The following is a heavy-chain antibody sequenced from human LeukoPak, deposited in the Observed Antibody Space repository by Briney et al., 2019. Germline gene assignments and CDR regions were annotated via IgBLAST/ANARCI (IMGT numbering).Heavy chain of an antibody. J-gene: IGHJ4*02. D-gene: IGHD4-23*01. Sequence: ASVKVFCKASGYTFTGYYIHWVRQAPGQGLEWMGWINPNTGGTNYAQEFQGRVTITRDTSISTAYMELSRLRSDDTAVYYCARAFHYGGNPVDYRGQGTLDTVSS. CDR2: INPNTGGT. CDR1: GYTFTGYY. CDR3: ARAFHYGGNPVDY. V-gene: IGHV1-2*02.